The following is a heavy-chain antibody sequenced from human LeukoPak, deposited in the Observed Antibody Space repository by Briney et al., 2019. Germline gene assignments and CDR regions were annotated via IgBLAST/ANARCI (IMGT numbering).Heavy chain of an antibody. V-gene: IGHV4-39*07. Sequence: PSETLSLTCTVSGGSISSSSYYWDWIRQPPGKGLEWIGTTYYSGSTYYNPSLKSRVTISVDTSKNQFSLKLSSVTAADTAVYYCARGLYCSGGSCYSYWYFDLWGRGTLVTVSS. CDR2: TYYSGST. CDR3: ARGLYCSGGSCYSYWYFDL. J-gene: IGHJ2*01. D-gene: IGHD2-15*01. CDR1: GGSISSSSYY.